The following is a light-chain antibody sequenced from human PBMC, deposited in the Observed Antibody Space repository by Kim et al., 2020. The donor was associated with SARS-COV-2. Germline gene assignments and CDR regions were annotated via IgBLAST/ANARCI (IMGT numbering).Light chain of an antibody. V-gene: IGLV3-1*01. Sequence: SYELTQPPSVSVSPGQTASITCSGDKLGDKYASWYQQKPGQSPVVVIYQDNKRPSGIPERFFGSSSGNTATLTISETQAMDEADYYCQAWDSNTVVFGGGTQLTVL. J-gene: IGLJ2*01. CDR3: QAWDSNTVV. CDR1: KLGDKY. CDR2: QDN.